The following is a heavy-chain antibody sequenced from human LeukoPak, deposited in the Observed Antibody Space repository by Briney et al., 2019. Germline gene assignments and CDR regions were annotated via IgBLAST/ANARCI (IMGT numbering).Heavy chain of an antibody. D-gene: IGHD3-10*01. CDR1: GYTFTGYY. V-gene: IGHV1-2*02. CDR3: AGIHHQVGYYYGSGSYYYFDY. CDR2: INPNSGGT. J-gene: IGHJ4*02. Sequence: ASVKVSCKASGYTFTGYYMHWVRQAPGQGLEWMGWINPNSGGTNYAQKFQGRVTMTRDTSISTAYMELSRLRSDDTAVYYCAGIHHQVGYYYGSGSYYYFDYWGQGTLVTVSS.